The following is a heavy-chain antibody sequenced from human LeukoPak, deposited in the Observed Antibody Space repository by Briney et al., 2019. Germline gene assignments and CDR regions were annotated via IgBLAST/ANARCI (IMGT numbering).Heavy chain of an antibody. CDR3: TKDPNGDYVGAFDP. Sequence: GGSLRLSCAASGFTFSTFAMTWVRQAPGKGLEWVSSIAGNHGATYNIDSVKGRFTISRDNSQNTLYLQMNSLRAEDTAVYYCTKDPNGDYVGAFDPWGQGTLVTVSS. J-gene: IGHJ5*02. V-gene: IGHV3-23*01. CDR1: GFTFSTFA. D-gene: IGHD4-17*01. CDR2: IAGNHGAT.